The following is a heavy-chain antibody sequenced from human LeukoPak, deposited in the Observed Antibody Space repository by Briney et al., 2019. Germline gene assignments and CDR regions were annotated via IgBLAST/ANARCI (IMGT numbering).Heavy chain of an antibody. D-gene: IGHD3-10*01. CDR3: ATKRGSGSYLIDY. CDR2: IKQDGSEK. CDR1: GFTFSGHC. V-gene: IGHV3-7*05. J-gene: IGHJ4*02. Sequence: QPGRSLRLSCAASGFTFSGHCMSWVRQAPGEGLEWVANIKQDGSEKYYVDSVKGRFTISRDNAKNSLYLQMNSLRAEDTAGYYCATKRGSGSYLIDYWGQGTLVTVSS.